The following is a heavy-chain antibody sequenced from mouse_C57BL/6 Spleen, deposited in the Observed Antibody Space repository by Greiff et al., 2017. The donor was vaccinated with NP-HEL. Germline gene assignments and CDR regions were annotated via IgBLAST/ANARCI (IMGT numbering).Heavy chain of an antibody. CDR1: GFTFSSYA. CDR2: ISSGGDYI. D-gene: IGHD1-1*01. Sequence: EVQVVESGEGLVKPGGSLKLSCAASGFTFSSYAMSWVRQTPEKRLEWVAYISSGGDYIYYAATVQGRFTITRDNARNTLYLQMSSLKDEDTAMYYCTRGGPYYDSPLDYWGQGTTLTVSS. J-gene: IGHJ2*01. CDR3: TRGGPYYDSPLDY. V-gene: IGHV5-9-1*02.